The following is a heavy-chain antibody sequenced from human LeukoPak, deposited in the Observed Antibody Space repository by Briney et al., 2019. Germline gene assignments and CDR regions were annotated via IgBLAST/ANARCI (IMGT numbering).Heavy chain of an antibody. CDR2: IIPIFGTA. Sequence: ASGKVSCKASVGTFSSYAISWVRQAPGQGLEWMGWIIPIFGTANYAQKFQGRVTITADESTSTAYMELSSLRSEDTAVYYCASHMVRGVITFFGPWGQGTLVTVSS. CDR1: VGTFSSYA. V-gene: IGHV1-69*01. J-gene: IGHJ5*02. D-gene: IGHD3-10*01. CDR3: ASHMVRGVITFFGP.